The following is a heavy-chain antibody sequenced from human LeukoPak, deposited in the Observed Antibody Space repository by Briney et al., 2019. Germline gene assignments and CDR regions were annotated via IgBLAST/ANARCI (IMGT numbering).Heavy chain of an antibody. D-gene: IGHD2-21*02. V-gene: IGHV4-39*01. CDR3: GYCGGDCYHFDY. J-gene: IGHJ4*02. CDR2: IYYSGST. CDR1: GGSNSSSSYY. Sequence: SETLSLTCTVSGGSNSSSSYYWGWIRQPPGKGLEWIGSIYYSGSTYYNPSLKSRVTISVDTSKNQFSLKLSSVTAADTAVYYCGYCGGDCYHFDYWGQGTLVTVSS.